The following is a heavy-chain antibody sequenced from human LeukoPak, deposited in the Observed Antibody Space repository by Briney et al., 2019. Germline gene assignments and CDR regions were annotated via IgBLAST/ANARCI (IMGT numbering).Heavy chain of an antibody. Sequence: SQTLSLTCTVSGVSISSGDYYWRWIRQPPGKGLEWIGYIYYSGSTYYNPSLKSRVTISVDTSKNQFSLKLSSVTAADTAVYYCARSGRWLHNSGIDYWGQGTLVTVSS. J-gene: IGHJ4*02. D-gene: IGHD5-24*01. CDR1: GVSISSGDYY. CDR2: IYYSGST. CDR3: ARSGRWLHNSGIDY. V-gene: IGHV4-30-4*01.